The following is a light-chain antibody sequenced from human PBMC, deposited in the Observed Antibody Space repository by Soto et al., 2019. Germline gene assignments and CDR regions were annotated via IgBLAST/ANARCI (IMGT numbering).Light chain of an antibody. V-gene: IGKV1-27*01. J-gene: IGKJ4*01. CDR3: QKYNSAPLT. CDR1: QSISSY. CDR2: AAS. Sequence: IQMTPSPFPLSASVGDRVTITCRASQSISSYLNWYQQKPGKVPKLLIYAASTLQSGVPSRFSGSGAGTDFTLTISSLQPEDIATYYCQKYNSAPLTFGGGTKVDIK.